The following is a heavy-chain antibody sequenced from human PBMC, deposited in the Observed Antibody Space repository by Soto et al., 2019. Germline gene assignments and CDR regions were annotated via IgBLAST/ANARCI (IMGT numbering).Heavy chain of an antibody. CDR3: ASGTHYYDSSGYYYYYYYGMDV. V-gene: IGHV3-21*01. CDR1: GFTFSSYS. CDR2: ISSSSSYI. Sequence: SGGSLRLSCAASGFTFSSYSMNWVRQAPGKGLEGVSSISSSSSYIYYADSVKGRFTISRDNAKNSLYLQMNSLRAEDTAVYYCASGTHYYDSSGYYYYYYYGMDVWGQGTTVTVSS. D-gene: IGHD3-22*01. J-gene: IGHJ6*02.